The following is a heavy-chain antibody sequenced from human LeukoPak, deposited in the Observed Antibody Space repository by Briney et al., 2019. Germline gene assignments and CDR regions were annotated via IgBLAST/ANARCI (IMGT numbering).Heavy chain of an antibody. CDR2: ISGNGGST. D-gene: IGHD6-13*01. CDR1: GFTFNNYA. J-gene: IGHJ5*02. V-gene: IGHV3-23*01. Sequence: GGSLRLSCAASGFTFNNYAMSWVRQAPAKGLEWVSTISGNGGSTYYVDSVKGRFTISRDNSRTTLYLQMNSLRAEDTAVYYCAKDRAAPATPYNWFDPWGQGALVTVSS. CDR3: AKDRAAPATPYNWFDP.